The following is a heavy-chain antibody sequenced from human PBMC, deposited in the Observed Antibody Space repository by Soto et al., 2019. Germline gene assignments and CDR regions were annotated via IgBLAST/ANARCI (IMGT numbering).Heavy chain of an antibody. CDR3: ARDHDYYDSSGYSDAFDI. D-gene: IGHD3-22*01. J-gene: IGHJ3*02. CDR2: IIPIFGTA. Sequence: QVPLVQSGAEVKKPGSSVKVSCKASGGTFSSYAISWVRQAPGQGLEWMGGIIPIFGTANYAQKFQGRVTITADESTSTAYMELSSLRSEDTAVYYCARDHDYYDSSGYSDAFDIWGQGTMVTVSS. CDR1: GGTFSSYA. V-gene: IGHV1-69*01.